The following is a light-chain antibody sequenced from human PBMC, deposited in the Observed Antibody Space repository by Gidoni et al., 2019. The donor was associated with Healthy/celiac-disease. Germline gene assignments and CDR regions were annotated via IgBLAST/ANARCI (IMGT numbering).Light chain of an antibody. J-gene: IGKJ4*01. V-gene: IGKV1-9*01. Sequence: DIQLTQSPSFLSASVGDRVTITCRASQGIISYLAWYQQKPGKAPKLLIYAASTLQSGVPSRFSGSGSGTEFTLTISSLQPEDFATYYCQQLNSYPFFGGGTKVEIK. CDR2: AAS. CDR1: QGIISY. CDR3: QQLNSYPF.